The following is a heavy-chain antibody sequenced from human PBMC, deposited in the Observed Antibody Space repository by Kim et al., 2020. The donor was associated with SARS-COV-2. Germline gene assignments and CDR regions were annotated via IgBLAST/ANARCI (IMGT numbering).Heavy chain of an antibody. J-gene: IGHJ4*02. Sequence: KSRVTISVDTSKNQFSLKLSSVTAAYTAVYYCARTYPDKLWFGELSSFDYWGQGTLVTVSS. V-gene: IGHV4-39*07. CDR3: ARTYPDKLWFGELSSFDY. D-gene: IGHD3-10*01.